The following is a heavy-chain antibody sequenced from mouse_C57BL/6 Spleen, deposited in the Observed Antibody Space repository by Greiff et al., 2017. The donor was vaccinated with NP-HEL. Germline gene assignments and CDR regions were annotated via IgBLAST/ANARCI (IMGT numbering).Heavy chain of an antibody. CDR1: GYTFTDYY. J-gene: IGHJ3*01. Sequence: QVQLKQSGAELVRPGASVKLSCKASGYTFTDYYINWVKQRPGQGLEWIARIYPGSGNTYYNEKFKGKATLTAEKSSSTAYMQLSSLTSEDSAVYFCAREVATPFAYWGQGTLVTVSA. CDR2: IYPGSGNT. CDR3: AREVATPFAY. D-gene: IGHD1-1*02. V-gene: IGHV1-76*01.